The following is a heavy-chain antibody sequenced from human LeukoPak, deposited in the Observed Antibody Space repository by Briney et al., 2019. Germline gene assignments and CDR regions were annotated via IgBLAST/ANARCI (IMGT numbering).Heavy chain of an antibody. CDR2: ISSSSSTI. CDR3: AELGITMIGGV. V-gene: IGHV3-48*01. D-gene: IGHD3-10*02. J-gene: IGHJ6*04. CDR1: GFTFSSYS. Sequence: GGSLRLSCAASGFTFSSYSMNWVRQAPGKGLEWVSYISSSSSTIYYADSVKGRFTISRDNAKNSLYLQMNSLRAEDTAVFYCAELGITMIGGVWGKGTTVTISS.